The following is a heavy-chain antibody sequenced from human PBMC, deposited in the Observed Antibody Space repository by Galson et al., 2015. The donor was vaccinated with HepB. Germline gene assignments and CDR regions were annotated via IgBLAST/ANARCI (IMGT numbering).Heavy chain of an antibody. CDR2: ISGSGGST. V-gene: IGHV3-23*01. CDR1: GFTFSSYA. CDR3: AKDRGKGGGYVPYNWFDP. D-gene: IGHD3-16*01. Sequence: SLRLSCAASGFTFSSYAVSWVRQAPGKGLEWVSAISGSGGSTYYADSVKGRFTISRDNSKNTLYLQMNSLRAEDTAVYYCAKDRGKGGGYVPYNWFDPWGQGTLVTVSS. J-gene: IGHJ5*02.